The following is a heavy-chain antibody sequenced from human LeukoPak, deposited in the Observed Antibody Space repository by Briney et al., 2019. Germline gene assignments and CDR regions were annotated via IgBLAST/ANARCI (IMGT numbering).Heavy chain of an antibody. V-gene: IGHV3-23*01. CDR2: ISGSGGST. CDR1: GFTFSSYA. D-gene: IGHD2-21*02. J-gene: IGHJ4*02. CDR3: AKALPRYCGGDCYGLDY. Sequence: GGSLRLSCAVSGFTFSSYAMSWVRQAPGKGLEWVSAISGSGGSTYYADSVKGRFTTSRDNSKNTLYLQMNSLRAEDTAVYYRAKALPRYCGGDCYGLDYWGQGTLVTVSP.